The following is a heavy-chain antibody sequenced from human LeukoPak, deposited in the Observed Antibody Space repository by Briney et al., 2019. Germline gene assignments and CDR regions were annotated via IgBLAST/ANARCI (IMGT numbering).Heavy chain of an antibody. CDR1: GFTFSSYG. Sequence: GGSLRLSCAASGFTFSSYGMHWVRQAPGKGLEWVAFIRYDGSNKYYADSVKGRFAISRDNSKNTLYLQMNSLRAEDTAVYYCATQGRYDYVWGSLVYWGQGTLVTVSS. CDR3: ATQGRYDYVWGSLVY. J-gene: IGHJ4*02. CDR2: IRYDGSNK. D-gene: IGHD3-16*01. V-gene: IGHV3-30*02.